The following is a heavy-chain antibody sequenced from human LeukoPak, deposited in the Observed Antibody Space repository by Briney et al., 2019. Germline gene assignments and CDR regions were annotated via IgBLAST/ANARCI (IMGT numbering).Heavy chain of an antibody. Sequence: GASVKVSCKASGYTFTNYALHWVRQAPGQRLEWMGWINAGDGNIKYSQDFQGRVTITRDTSASTAYMDLRSLRSEDVAVYCCARDVSVGTYYFDYWGQGTLVTVSS. J-gene: IGHJ4*02. D-gene: IGHD1-26*01. CDR1: GYTFTNYA. CDR3: ARDVSVGTYYFDY. V-gene: IGHV1-3*03. CDR2: INAGDGNI.